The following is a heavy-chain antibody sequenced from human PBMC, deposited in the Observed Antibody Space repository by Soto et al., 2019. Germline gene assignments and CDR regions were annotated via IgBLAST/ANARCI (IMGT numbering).Heavy chain of an antibody. CDR3: ARDYYDSSGYYFFDY. CDR1: GGSISSGDYY. J-gene: IGHJ4*02. Sequence: SETLSITCTVSGGSISSGDYYWSWIRQPPGKGLEWIGYIYYSGSTYYNPSLKSRVTISVDTSKNQFSLKLSSVTAADTAVYYCARDYYDSSGYYFFDYWGQGTLVTVSS. CDR2: IYYSGST. D-gene: IGHD3-22*01. V-gene: IGHV4-30-4*01.